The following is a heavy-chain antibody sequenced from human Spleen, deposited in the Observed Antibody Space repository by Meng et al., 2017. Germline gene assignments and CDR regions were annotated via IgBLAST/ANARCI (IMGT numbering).Heavy chain of an antibody. CDR1: GDSVSSNSAA. V-gene: IGHV6-1*01. D-gene: IGHD3-16*01. CDR3: ARQEGAFDY. CDR2: TYYRSKWYN. J-gene: IGHJ4*02. Sequence: QIQLKQSGPGLVKHSQTPPLTCAITGDSVSSNSAAWNWLRQSPSRGLEWLGRTYYRSKWYNDYAVSVKSRLTIHPDTSKTQFSLQLNSVTPEDTAVYYCARQEGAFDYWGQGTLVTVSS.